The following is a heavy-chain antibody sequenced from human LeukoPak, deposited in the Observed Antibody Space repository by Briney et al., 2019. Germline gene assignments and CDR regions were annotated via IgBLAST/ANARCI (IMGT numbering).Heavy chain of an antibody. J-gene: IGHJ4*02. CDR2: ISGSGGST. CDR3: ANLPKWFGEFNLDY. CDR1: GFTFSGYT. D-gene: IGHD3-10*01. V-gene: IGHV3-23*01. Sequence: QPGGSLRLSCAASGFTFSGYTMSWVRQAPGKGLEWVSAISGSGGSTYYADSVKGRFTISRDNSKNTLYLQMNSLRAEDTAVYYCANLPKWFGEFNLDYWGQGTLVTVSS.